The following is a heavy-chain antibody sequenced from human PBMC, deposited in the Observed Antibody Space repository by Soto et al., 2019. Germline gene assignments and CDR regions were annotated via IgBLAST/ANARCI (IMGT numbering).Heavy chain of an antibody. J-gene: IGHJ4*02. CDR3: AHGRIAAAGLDY. Sequence: QITLKESGPTLVKPKQTLTLTCTFSGFSLSTSGVGVGWIRQPPGKALEWLALIYWDDDKRYSPSLKSRLTITKDTSKNQVVLTMTNMDPVDTATYYCAHGRIAAAGLDYWGQGTLVTVSS. V-gene: IGHV2-5*02. D-gene: IGHD6-13*01. CDR2: IYWDDDK. CDR1: GFSLSTSGVG.